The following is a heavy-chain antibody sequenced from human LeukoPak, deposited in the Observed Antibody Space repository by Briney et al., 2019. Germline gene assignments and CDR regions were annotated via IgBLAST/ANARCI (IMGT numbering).Heavy chain of an antibody. CDR2: IRYDGSNK. D-gene: IGHD6-19*01. CDR1: GFTFSSYG. Sequence: GGSLRLSCAASGFTFSSYGMHWVRQAPGKGLEWVAFIRYDGSNKYYADSVKGRFTISRDNSKNTLYLQMNSLRAEDTAVYYCAKDVSLSSGWYGDYLGQGTLVTVSS. CDR3: AKDVSLSSGWYGDY. V-gene: IGHV3-30*02. J-gene: IGHJ4*02.